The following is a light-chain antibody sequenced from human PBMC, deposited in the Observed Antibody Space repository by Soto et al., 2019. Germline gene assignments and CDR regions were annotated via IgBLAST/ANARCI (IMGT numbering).Light chain of an antibody. Sequence: QSVLTQPPSVSGSPGQSVTISCTGTSSDVGSYNRVSWYQQPPGTAPKLMIYEVSNRPSGLPDRFSGSKSGNTASLTISGLQAEDEADYYCSSYTSSSTVVFGGGTQLTVL. CDR2: EVS. CDR3: SSYTSSSTVV. J-gene: IGLJ2*01. CDR1: SSDVGSYNR. V-gene: IGLV2-18*02.